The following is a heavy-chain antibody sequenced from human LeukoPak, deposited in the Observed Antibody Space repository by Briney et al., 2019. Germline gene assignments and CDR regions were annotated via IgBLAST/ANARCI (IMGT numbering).Heavy chain of an antibody. V-gene: IGHV1-18*01. CDR3: ARLYYDSNGYSNYFDY. J-gene: IGHJ4*02. D-gene: IGHD3-22*01. CDR1: GYTFTSYG. CDR2: ISAYNGNT. Sequence: ASVKVSCKASGYTFTSYGISWVRQARGQGLEWMGWISAYNGNTNYAQKLQGRVTMTTDTSTSTAYMELRSLRSGDTAVYYCARLYYDSNGYSNYFDYWGQGTLVTVSS.